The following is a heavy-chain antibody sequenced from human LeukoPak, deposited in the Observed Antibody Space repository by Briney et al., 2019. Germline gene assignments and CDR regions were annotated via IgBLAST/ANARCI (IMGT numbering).Heavy chain of an antibody. J-gene: IGHJ5*02. CDR2: INHSGST. V-gene: IGHV4-34*01. Sequence: SETLSLTCAVYGGSFSGYYWSWIRQPPGKGLEWIGEINHSGSTNYSPSLKSRVTISVDTSKNQFSLKLSSVTAADTAVYYCARGPHLGYCSGGSCYLSIRWFDPWGQGTLVTVSS. CDR3: ARGPHLGYCSGGSCYLSIRWFDP. CDR1: GGSFSGYY. D-gene: IGHD2-15*01.